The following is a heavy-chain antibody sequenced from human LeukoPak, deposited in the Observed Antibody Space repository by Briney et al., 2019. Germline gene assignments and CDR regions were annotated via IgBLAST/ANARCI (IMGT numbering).Heavy chain of an antibody. CDR3: AGDMRGSAKVWFDS. J-gene: IGHJ5*01. Sequence: SETLSLTCTVSGGPISDYYWNWIRQPPGKGLEWVAYVHYSGTTKYNPSLQSRVTTAVDMSKKEVSLRLDSVTAADTAVYYCAGDMRGSAKVWFDSWGQGVQVIVSS. D-gene: IGHD3-10*01. V-gene: IGHV4-59*12. CDR1: GGPISDYY. CDR2: VHYSGTT.